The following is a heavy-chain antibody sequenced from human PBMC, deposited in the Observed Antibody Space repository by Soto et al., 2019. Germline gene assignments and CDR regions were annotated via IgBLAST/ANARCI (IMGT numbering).Heavy chain of an antibody. CDR1: GYTFTNYY. J-gene: IGHJ4*02. D-gene: IGHD4-17*01. Sequence: ASVKVSCKASGYTFTNYYMHWVRQAPGQGLEWMGWMNPRSGGTKYAQAFQDRVTMTRDASISTAYMEVTSLRHGDTAVYYCAKDKNYGDYVLWGQGTLVTVSS. CDR2: MNPRSGGT. V-gene: IGHV1-2*02. CDR3: AKDKNYGDYVL.